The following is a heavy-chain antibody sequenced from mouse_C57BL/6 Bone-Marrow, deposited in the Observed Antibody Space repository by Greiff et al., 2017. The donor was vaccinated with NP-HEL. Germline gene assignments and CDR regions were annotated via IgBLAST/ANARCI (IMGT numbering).Heavy chain of an antibody. CDR2: ISSGGDYI. D-gene: IGHD1-1*01. J-gene: IGHJ2*01. Sequence: VQLKESGEGLVKPGGSLKLSCAASGFTFSSYAMSWVRQTPEKRLEWVAYISSGGDYIYYADTVKGRFTISRDNARNTLYLQMSSLKSEDTAMYYCTRITTVVPFDYWGQGTTLTVSS. V-gene: IGHV5-9-1*02. CDR3: TRITTVVPFDY. CDR1: GFTFSSYA.